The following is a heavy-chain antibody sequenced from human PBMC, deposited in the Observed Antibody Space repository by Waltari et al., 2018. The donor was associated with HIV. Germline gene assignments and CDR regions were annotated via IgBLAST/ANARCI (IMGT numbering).Heavy chain of an antibody. CDR3: PRACHYDRSGFYYSFDF. Sequence: EVQFVESGGCLVQPGGYLRLSCAASGFTVRPNHCTWVRQAPGKGLEWVLVIFGGSSTDYADAVKGRFTISRDNSKNTLYLQMNSLRSEDTAVYYCPRACHYDRSGFYYSFDFWGQGALVTVSS. CDR1: GFTVRPNH. V-gene: IGHV3-66*01. J-gene: IGHJ4*02. CDR2: IFGGSST. D-gene: IGHD3-22*01.